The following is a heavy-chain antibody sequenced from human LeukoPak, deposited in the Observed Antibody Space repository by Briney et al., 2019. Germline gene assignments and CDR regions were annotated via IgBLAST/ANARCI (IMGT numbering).Heavy chain of an antibody. V-gene: IGHV1-69*04. CDR1: GGTFSSYT. D-gene: IGHD5-18*01. CDR2: IIPILGIA. CDR3: ARDGDTAMYYFDY. J-gene: IGHJ4*02. Sequence: ASVKVSCKPSGGTFSSYTISWVRQAPGQGLEWMGRIIPILGIANYAQKFQGRVTITADKSTSTAYMELSSLRSEDTAVYYCARDGDTAMYYFDYWGQGTLVTVSS.